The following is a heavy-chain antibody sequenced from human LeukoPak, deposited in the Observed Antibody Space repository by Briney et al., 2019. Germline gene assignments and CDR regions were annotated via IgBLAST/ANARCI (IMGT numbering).Heavy chain of an antibody. CDR2: FDPEDGET. CDR3: ATVYSTAHAFDI. D-gene: IGHD6-13*01. CDR1: GYALTELS. Sequence: ASVKVSCKVSGYALTELSMHWVRQAPGKGLEWMGGFDPEDGETIYAQKFQGRVTMTEDTSTDTAYMELSSLRSEDTAVYYCATVYSTAHAFDIWGQGTMVTVSS. V-gene: IGHV1-24*01. J-gene: IGHJ3*02.